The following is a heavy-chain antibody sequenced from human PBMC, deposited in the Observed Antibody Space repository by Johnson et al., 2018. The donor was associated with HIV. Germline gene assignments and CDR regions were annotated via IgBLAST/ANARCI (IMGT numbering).Heavy chain of an antibody. CDR3: TTVGGILGTYAFDI. J-gene: IGHJ3*02. Sequence: VESGGGLVKPGGSLRLSCAASGFTFSNAWMSWVRQAPGKGLEWVGRIKSKTDGGTTDYAASVKGRFTISRDDSKNTLYLQMNSLKTEDTAVYYCTTVGGILGTYAFDIWGQGTMVTVSS. CDR2: IKSKTDGGTT. V-gene: IGHV3-15*01. CDR1: GFTFSNAW. D-gene: IGHD2-8*02.